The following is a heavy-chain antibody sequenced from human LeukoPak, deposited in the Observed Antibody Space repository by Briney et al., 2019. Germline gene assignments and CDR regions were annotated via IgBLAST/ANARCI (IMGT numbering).Heavy chain of an antibody. CDR2: IYYSGST. V-gene: IGHV4-59*01. J-gene: IGHJ6*02. Sequence: SETLSLTCTVSGGSISSYYWSWIRQPPGKGLEWIGYIYYSGSTNYNPSLKSRVTISVDTSKNQFSLKLSSVTAAGTAVYYCARSSGWPYYYYGMDVWGQGTTVTVSS. CDR1: GGSISSYY. CDR3: ARSSGWPYYYYGMDV. D-gene: IGHD6-19*01.